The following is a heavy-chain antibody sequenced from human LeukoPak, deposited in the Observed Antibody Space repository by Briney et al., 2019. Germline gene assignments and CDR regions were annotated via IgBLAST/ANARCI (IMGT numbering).Heavy chain of an antibody. D-gene: IGHD4-17*01. CDR1: GYSISSGYY. J-gene: IGHJ3*02. V-gene: IGHV4-38-2*01. Sequence: SETLSLTCAVSGYSISSGYYWGWIRQPPGKGLEWIGSIYHSGSTYYNPSLKSRVTISVDTSKNQFSLKLSSVTAADTAVYYCARVKMTTVTTWAFDIWGQGTMVTVSS. CDR2: IYHSGST. CDR3: ARVKMTTVTTWAFDI.